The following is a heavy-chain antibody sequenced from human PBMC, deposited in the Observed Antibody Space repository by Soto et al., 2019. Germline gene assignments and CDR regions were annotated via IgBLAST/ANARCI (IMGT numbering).Heavy chain of an antibody. CDR1: GFTFSSYA. D-gene: IGHD3-22*01. CDR2: ISGSGGST. Sequence: GGSLRLSCATSGFTFSSYAMSWVRQPPGKGLEWVSVISGSGGSTYYADSVKGRFTISRDNSKNTLYLQMNSLRAEDTAVYYCAKDRYYDSSGYYGYWGQGTLVTVSS. CDR3: AKDRYYDSSGYYGY. J-gene: IGHJ4*02. V-gene: IGHV3-23*01.